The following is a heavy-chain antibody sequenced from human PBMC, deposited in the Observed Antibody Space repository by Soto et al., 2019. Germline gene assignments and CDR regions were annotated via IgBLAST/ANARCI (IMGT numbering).Heavy chain of an antibody. CDR1: GYTFTSHD. V-gene: IGHV1-8*01. J-gene: IGHJ5*02. CDR2: MNPNSGNT. D-gene: IGHD2-2*01. Sequence: ASVKVSCKASGYTFTSHDINWVRQATGQGLEWMGWMNPNSGNTGHAQKFQGRVTMTRNTSISTAYMELSSLRSEDTAVYYCARARRGGYCSSTSCTNWFDPWGQGTLVTVSS. CDR3: ARARRGGYCSSTSCTNWFDP.